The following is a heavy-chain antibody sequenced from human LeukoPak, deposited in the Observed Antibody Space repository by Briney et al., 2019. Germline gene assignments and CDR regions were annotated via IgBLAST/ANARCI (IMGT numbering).Heavy chain of an antibody. J-gene: IGHJ4*02. V-gene: IGHV5-10-1*01. CDR3: ARWDDSSGYSDY. Sequence: GESLKISCKGSGXSFTSYCISWVRQMPGKGLEWMGRIDPSDSYTNYSPSFQGHVTISADKSISTAYLQWSSLKASDTAMYYCARWDDSSGYSDYWGQGTLVTVSS. CDR1: GXSFTSYC. D-gene: IGHD3-22*01. CDR2: IDPSDSYT.